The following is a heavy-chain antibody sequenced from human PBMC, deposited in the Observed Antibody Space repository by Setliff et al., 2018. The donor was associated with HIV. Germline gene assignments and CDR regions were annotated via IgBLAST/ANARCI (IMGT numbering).Heavy chain of an antibody. D-gene: IGHD3-16*01. CDR2: IYYTGST. CDR3: ARGQRGSPAH. CDR1: GGSIRSDY. V-gene: IGHV4-59*01. J-gene: IGHJ4*02. Sequence: SETLSLTCAVFGGSIRSDYWSWIRQPPGKTLEWIGYIYYTGSTTYNASLKSRVTISIASSKKQFSLELRSATAADTAVYYGARGQRGSPAHWGQGTLVTVSS.